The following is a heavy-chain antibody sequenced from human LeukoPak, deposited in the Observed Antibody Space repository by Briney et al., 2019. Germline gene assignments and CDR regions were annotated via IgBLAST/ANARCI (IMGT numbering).Heavy chain of an antibody. J-gene: IGHJ6*02. CDR2: IYPGGSDT. D-gene: IGHD6-13*01. Sequence: GASLQISCEGSGSIFTSYWIGWGRQLPGKGVERMGIIYPGGSDTRYSPSFQGQVTISADKSISTAYLQWSSLKASDTAMYYCARMSSSFYFYYYGMDVWGQGTTVTVSS. CDR3: ARMSSSFYFYYYGMDV. V-gene: IGHV5-51*01. CDR1: GSIFTSYW.